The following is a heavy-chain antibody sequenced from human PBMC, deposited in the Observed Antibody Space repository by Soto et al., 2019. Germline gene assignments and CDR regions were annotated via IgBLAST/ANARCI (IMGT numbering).Heavy chain of an antibody. V-gene: IGHV3-23*01. CDR1: GFTFSSYA. Sequence: GGSLRLSCAASGFTFSSYAMSWVRQAPGKGLKWVSAISGSGGSTYYADSVKGRFTISRDNSKNTLYLQMNSLRAEVTFVYFCAISKHYDSSGPFDYWGQGTLVTVSS. D-gene: IGHD3-22*01. J-gene: IGHJ4*02. CDR3: AISKHYDSSGPFDY. CDR2: ISGSGGST.